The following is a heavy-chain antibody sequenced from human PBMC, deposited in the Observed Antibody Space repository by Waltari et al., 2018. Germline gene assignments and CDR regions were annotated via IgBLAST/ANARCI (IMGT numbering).Heavy chain of an antibody. Sequence: QVQLHQWGAGLLKPSETLSLPCGVSVGSFNDYYWTWIRQPPGKGLGWIGEIHHSGTTDYNPSLNRRLTMSVDTSKKQISLKMSSVTAADTAVYYWARGDLHYGSSGFFYWGQGALVTVSS. CDR2: IHHSGTT. J-gene: IGHJ4*02. V-gene: IGHV4-34*01. CDR3: ARGDLHYGSSGFFY. CDR1: VGSFNDYY. D-gene: IGHD3-22*01.